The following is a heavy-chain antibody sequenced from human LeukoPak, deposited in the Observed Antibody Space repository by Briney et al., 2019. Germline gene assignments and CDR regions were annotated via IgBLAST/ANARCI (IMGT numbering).Heavy chain of an antibody. CDR2: VYGSGST. V-gene: IGHV4-59*01. Sequence: PSETLSLTCTVSGGSISSYYWSWIRQPPGKGLEWIGHVYGSGSTNYSPSLKSRVTLSVDTSKNQFSLKLSFVTAADTAVYYCAREGTSGTHLNWFDPWGQGTLVTVSS. J-gene: IGHJ5*02. CDR3: AREGTSGTHLNWFDP. D-gene: IGHD1-1*01. CDR1: GGSISSYY.